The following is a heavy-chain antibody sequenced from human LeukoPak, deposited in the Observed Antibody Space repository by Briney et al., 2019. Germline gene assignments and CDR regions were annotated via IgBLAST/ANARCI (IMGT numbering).Heavy chain of an antibody. D-gene: IGHD1-14*01. CDR3: AREFRSHLYQPYYFDY. J-gene: IGHJ4*02. V-gene: IGHV1-69*13. Sequence: SVTVSCKASGGTFSSYAISWVRQAPGQGLEWMGGIIPIFGTANYAQKFQGRVTITADESTSTAYMELSSLRSEDTAVYYCAREFRSHLYQPYYFDYWGQGTLVTVSS. CDR2: IIPIFGTA. CDR1: GGTFSSYA.